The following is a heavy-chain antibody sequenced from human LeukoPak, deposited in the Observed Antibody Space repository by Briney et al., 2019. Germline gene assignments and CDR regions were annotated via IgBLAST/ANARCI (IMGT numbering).Heavy chain of an antibody. D-gene: IGHD3-22*01. Sequence: GGSLRLSCAASGFPFSSYAMHWVRQAPGKGLEWVAVISYDGSNKYYADSVKGRFTISRDNSKNTLYLQMNSLRAEDTAVYYCARGPPPSAYDSSGLSGYWGQGTLVTVSS. CDR3: ARGPPPSAYDSSGLSGY. J-gene: IGHJ4*02. V-gene: IGHV3-30*04. CDR1: GFPFSSYA. CDR2: ISYDGSNK.